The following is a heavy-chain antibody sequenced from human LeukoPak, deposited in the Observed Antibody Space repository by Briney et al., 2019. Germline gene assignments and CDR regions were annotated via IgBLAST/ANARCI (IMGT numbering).Heavy chain of an antibody. Sequence: GESLKISFKGSGYSFTSYWISWVRQMPGKGLEWMGRIDPSDSYTNYSPSFQGHVTISADKSISTAYLQWSSLKASDTAVYYCARPSSGWYVLDYWGQGTLVTVSS. D-gene: IGHD6-19*01. CDR2: IDPSDSYT. V-gene: IGHV5-10-1*01. CDR1: GYSFTSYW. J-gene: IGHJ4*02. CDR3: ARPSSGWYVLDY.